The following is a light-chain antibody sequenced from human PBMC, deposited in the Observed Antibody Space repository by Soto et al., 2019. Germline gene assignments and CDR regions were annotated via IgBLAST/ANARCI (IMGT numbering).Light chain of an antibody. CDR3: QQYHSYWT. CDR1: QSIRSE. V-gene: IGKV1-5*03. Sequence: DIQMTQSPSTLSASVGDRVTISCRASQSIRSELAWYQQKPGKAPKLLIYKASNLESGVPSRFSGSGSGTEFTLTVSSLQPDDFATYYCQQYHSYWTFGQGTKVDIK. CDR2: KAS. J-gene: IGKJ1*01.